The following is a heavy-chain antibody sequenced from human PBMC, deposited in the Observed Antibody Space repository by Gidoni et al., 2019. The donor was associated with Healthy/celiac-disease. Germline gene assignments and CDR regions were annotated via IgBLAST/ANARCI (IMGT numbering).Heavy chain of an antibody. CDR2: IYYSGST. D-gene: IGHD1-26*01. J-gene: IGHJ4*02. Sequence: QLQLQESGPGLVKPSETLSITCTVSGGSISSSSYYWGWIRQPPGKGLEGIGSIYYSGSTSYNPSLKSRVTISVDTSKNQFSLKLSSVTAADTAVYYCARRGVGPFYWGQGTLVTVSS. V-gene: IGHV4-39*01. CDR3: ARRGVGPFY. CDR1: GGSISSSSYY.